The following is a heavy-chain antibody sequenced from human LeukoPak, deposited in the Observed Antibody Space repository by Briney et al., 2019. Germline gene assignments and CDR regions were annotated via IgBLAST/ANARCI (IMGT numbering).Heavy chain of an antibody. V-gene: IGHV4-39*01. CDR3: ARLFYNWNGLHY. CDR2: IYYIGST. Sequence: PSETLSLTCTVSGGSISSGSYYWDWIRQPPGKGLEWIGTIYYIGSTYYNSSLKSRVTISVDTSNNQFSLRLSSVTAADTAVYYCARLFYNWNGLHYWGQSNLVRASS. D-gene: IGHD1-20*01. CDR1: GGSISSGSYY. J-gene: IGHJ4*02.